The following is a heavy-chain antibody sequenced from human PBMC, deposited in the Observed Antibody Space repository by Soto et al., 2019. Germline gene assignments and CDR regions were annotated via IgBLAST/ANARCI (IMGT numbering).Heavy chain of an antibody. CDR1: GGCSSNYY. D-gene: IGHD5-18*01. J-gene: IGHJ5*02. V-gene: IGHV4-59*01. CDR3: AKDSGYNYGYFRWFDP. CDR2: IFYSGST. Sequence: PSETLSLTCTVSGGCSSNYYWSWVRQPPGRGLEWIGHIFYSGSTNYNPALKSRVTISVDTSKSQFSLKLSSVTAADTAVYYCAKDSGYNYGYFRWFDPWGQGTLVTVS.